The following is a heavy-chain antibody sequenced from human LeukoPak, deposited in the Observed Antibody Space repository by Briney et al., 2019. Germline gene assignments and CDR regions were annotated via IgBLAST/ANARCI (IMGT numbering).Heavy chain of an antibody. D-gene: IGHD1-26*01. CDR2: IWYDGSNK. CDR3: AKSWVGAVDY. J-gene: IGHJ4*02. Sequence: GGSLRLSCAASGFTFSSYGMHWVRQAPGKGLEWVAVIWYDGSNKYYADSVKGRFTISRDNSKNTLYLQMNSLRAEDTAVCYCAKSWVGAVDYWGQGTLVTVSS. CDR1: GFTFSSYG. V-gene: IGHV3-33*06.